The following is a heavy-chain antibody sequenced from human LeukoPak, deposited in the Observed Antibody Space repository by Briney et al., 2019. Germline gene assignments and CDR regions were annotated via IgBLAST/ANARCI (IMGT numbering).Heavy chain of an antibody. CDR3: ARRVVGGIQLWPMGGIDY. J-gene: IGHJ4*02. CDR2: IYYSGST. CDR1: GGSISSSSYY. V-gene: IGHV4-39*01. D-gene: IGHD5-18*01. Sequence: PSETLSLTCTVSGGSISSSSYYWGWIRQPPGKGLEWIGSIYYSGSTYYNPSLKSRVTISVDTSKNQFSLKLSSVTAADTAVYYCARRVVGGIQLWPMGGIDYWGQGTLVTVSS.